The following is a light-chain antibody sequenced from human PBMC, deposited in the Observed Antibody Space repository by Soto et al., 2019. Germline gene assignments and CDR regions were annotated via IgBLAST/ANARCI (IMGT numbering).Light chain of an antibody. CDR1: QGISSY. CDR3: QQSYFILGT. CDR2: AAS. V-gene: IGKV1-8*01. Sequence: IRMTLSPSSLSASTRDRVTITCRASQGISSYLAWYQQKPGKAPKLLIYAASTLQSGVPSRFSGSGSGTKFTLTISNLLREDFAPYYCQQSYFILGTSARRSKVDI. J-gene: IGKJ1*01.